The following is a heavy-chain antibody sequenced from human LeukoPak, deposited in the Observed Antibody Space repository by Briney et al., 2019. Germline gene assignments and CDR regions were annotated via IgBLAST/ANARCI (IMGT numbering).Heavy chain of an antibody. J-gene: IGHJ3*02. Sequence: PGGSLRLSCGASGFTFSSYGMHWVRQVPGKGLDWVAVISYDGSRKYYADFVNGRFTISRDNAKNTLYLQMNSLRPEDTAMYYCAKDRVAAWIFAFDIWGQGTMVTVSS. CDR1: GFTFSSYG. V-gene: IGHV3-30*18. D-gene: IGHD2-2*03. CDR2: ISYDGSRK. CDR3: AKDRVAAWIFAFDI.